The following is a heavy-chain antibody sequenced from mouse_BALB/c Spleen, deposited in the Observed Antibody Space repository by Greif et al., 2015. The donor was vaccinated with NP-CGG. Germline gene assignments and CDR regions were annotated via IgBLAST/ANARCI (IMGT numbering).Heavy chain of an antibody. CDR3: ARGGGNYAYYFDY. D-gene: IGHD2-1*01. Sequence: QVQLKQSGAELVRPGTSVKISCKASGYTFTNYWLGWVKQRPGHGLEWIGDIYPGGGYTNYNEKFKGKATLTADTSSSPAYMQLSSLTSEDSAVYFCARGGGNYAYYFDYWGQGTTLTVSS. J-gene: IGHJ2*01. V-gene: IGHV1-63*02. CDR1: GYTFTNYW. CDR2: IYPGGGYT.